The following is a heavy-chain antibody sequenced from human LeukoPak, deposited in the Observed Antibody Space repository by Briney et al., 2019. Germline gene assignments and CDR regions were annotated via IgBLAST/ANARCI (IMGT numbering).Heavy chain of an antibody. V-gene: IGHV1-46*01. CDR3: TREGVYAPDPSSYHRDAFDI. CDR1: GYTFTSYY. CDR2: INPSGGST. D-gene: IGHD3-16*02. Sequence: ASVKVSCKASGYTFTSYYMHWVRQAPGQGLEWMGIINPSGGSTSYAQKFQGRVTITADESTSTAYMELSSLRSEDTAVYYCTREGVYAPDPSSYHRDAFDIWGQGTVVIVSS. J-gene: IGHJ3*02.